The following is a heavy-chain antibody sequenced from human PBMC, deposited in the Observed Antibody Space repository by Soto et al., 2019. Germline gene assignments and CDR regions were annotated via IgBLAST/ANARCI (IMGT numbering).Heavy chain of an antibody. CDR2: INHSGRT. Sequence: SETLSLTCAVYGGSFSGYCWSWIRQPPGKGLEWIGEINHSGRTNYNPSLKSRVTIAVDTSKSQFSLKLSSVTAADTAVYYCARGRKYYDFWSGYSHPRYYFNYWGQGTLVTVSS. J-gene: IGHJ4*02. CDR1: GGSFSGYC. V-gene: IGHV4-34*01. CDR3: ARGRKYYDFWSGYSHPRYYFNY. D-gene: IGHD3-3*01.